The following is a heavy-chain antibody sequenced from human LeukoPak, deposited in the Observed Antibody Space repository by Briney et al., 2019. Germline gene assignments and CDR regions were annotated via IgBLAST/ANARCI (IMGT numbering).Heavy chain of an antibody. CDR1: GFTFSSYG. D-gene: IGHD6-13*01. CDR3: ARVGSSWEGVDY. J-gene: IGHJ4*02. V-gene: IGHV3-23*01. CDR2: ISGSGGST. Sequence: GGSLRLSCAASGFTFSSYGMSWVRQAPGKGLEWVSAISGSGGSTYYADSVKGRFTISRDNSKNTLYLQMNSLRAEDTAVYYCARVGSSWEGVDYWGQGTLVTVSS.